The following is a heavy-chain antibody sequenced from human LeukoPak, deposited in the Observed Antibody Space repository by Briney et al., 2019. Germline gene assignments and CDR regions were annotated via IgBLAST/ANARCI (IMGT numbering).Heavy chain of an antibody. Sequence: ASVKVSCKASGYSFTSYGISWVREAPGQGLEWMGWISAYNGNTNYAQKFQGRVTMTTDTSTSTAYMELRSLRSDDTAMYYCARDPLWNYDDSSAYRRLDYCGQGTLVTVSS. D-gene: IGHD3-22*01. V-gene: IGHV1-18*01. J-gene: IGHJ4*02. CDR1: GYSFTSYG. CDR3: ARDPLWNYDDSSAYRRLDY. CDR2: ISAYNGNT.